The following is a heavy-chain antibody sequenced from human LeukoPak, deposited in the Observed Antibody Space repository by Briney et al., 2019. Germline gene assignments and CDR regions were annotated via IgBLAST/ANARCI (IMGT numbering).Heavy chain of an antibody. Sequence: ASVKVSCKASGYTFTNYGIIWLRQAPGQGLEWMGWINPKSGGTNYAQKFQGRVTMTRDTSISTAYMDMSSLRSDDTAVYYCARNLWFGESSDAFDMWGQGTMVTVSS. D-gene: IGHD3-10*01. CDR3: ARNLWFGESSDAFDM. V-gene: IGHV1-2*02. CDR1: GYTFTNYG. CDR2: INPKSGGT. J-gene: IGHJ3*02.